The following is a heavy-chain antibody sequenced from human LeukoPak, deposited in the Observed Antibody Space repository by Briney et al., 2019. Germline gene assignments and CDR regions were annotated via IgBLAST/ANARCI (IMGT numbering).Heavy chain of an antibody. CDR3: ARDGYSSGWRWFDP. CDR2: IIPIFGTA. D-gene: IGHD6-19*01. V-gene: IGHV1-69*13. J-gene: IGHJ5*02. Sequence: GASVKVSCKASGGTFSSYAISWVRQAPGQGLEWMGGIIPIFGTANYAQKFQGRVTITADESTSTAYMELRSLRSDDTAVYYCARDGYSSGWRWFDPWGQGTLITVSS. CDR1: GGTFSSYA.